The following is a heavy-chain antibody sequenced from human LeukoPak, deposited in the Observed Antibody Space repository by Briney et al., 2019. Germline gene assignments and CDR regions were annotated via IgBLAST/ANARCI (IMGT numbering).Heavy chain of an antibody. V-gene: IGHV3-33*01. CDR2: IWYDGSNT. D-gene: IGHD5/OR15-5a*01. Sequence: GGSLRLSCAAPGFTFSSYGMHWVRQAPGKGLEWVAMIWYDGSNTYYADSVKGRFTISRDNSKNTLLLQMDSLRAEDTAVYYCARDRSTTHFDYWGQGTLVTVSS. CDR3: ARDRSTTHFDY. CDR1: GFTFSSYG. J-gene: IGHJ4*02.